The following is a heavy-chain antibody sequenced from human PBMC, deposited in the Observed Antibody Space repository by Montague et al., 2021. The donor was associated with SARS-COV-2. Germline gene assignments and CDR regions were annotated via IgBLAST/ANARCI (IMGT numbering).Heavy chain of an antibody. CDR2: TYYSGST. D-gene: IGHD3-22*01. Sequence: SETLSLTCTVSGGSISSSSYYWGWIRQPPGKGLEWIVSTYYSGSTYYNPSLKSRVTISVDTSKNQFSLKLSSVTAADTAVYYCASPTYYYDSSGSDAFDIWGQGTMVTVSS. CDR3: ASPTYYYDSSGSDAFDI. CDR1: GGSISSSSYY. V-gene: IGHV4-39*01. J-gene: IGHJ3*02.